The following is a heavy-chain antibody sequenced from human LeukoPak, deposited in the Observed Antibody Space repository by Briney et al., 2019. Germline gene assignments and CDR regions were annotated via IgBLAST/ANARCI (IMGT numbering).Heavy chain of an antibody. J-gene: IGHJ4*02. CDR2: ISGSGGST. CDR1: GFTFSSYA. CDR3: AKLGVRGVITPIDY. D-gene: IGHD3-10*02. V-gene: IGHV3-23*01. Sequence: GSLRLSCAASGFTFSSYAMSWVRQAPGKGLEWASAISGSGGSTYYADSVKGRFTISRDNSKNTLYLQMNSLRAEDTAVYYCAKLGVRGVITPIDYWGQGTLVTVSS.